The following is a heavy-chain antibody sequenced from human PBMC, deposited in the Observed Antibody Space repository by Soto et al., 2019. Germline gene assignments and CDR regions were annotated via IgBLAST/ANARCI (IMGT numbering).Heavy chain of an antibody. J-gene: IGHJ4*02. CDR1: GWSISSYY. CDR3: ATGIGWQIDY. D-gene: IGHD6-19*01. Sequence: SETLSLTCTVSGWSISSYYWSWIRQPPGKGLEWIGYIYYRANTNYNPSLKSRVTISQDTSKNQSSLKLTSVTAADTAVYYCATGIGWQIDYWGQGTLVTVSS. CDR2: IYYRANT. V-gene: IGHV4-59*08.